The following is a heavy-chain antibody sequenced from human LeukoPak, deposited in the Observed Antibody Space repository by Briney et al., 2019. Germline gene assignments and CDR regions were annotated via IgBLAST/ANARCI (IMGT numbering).Heavy chain of an antibody. CDR2: INPNSGGT. CDR3: ARESYDILTGYGFKLGNWFDP. V-gene: IGHV1-2*02. Sequence: GASVKVSCKASGYTFTGYYMHWVRQAPGQGLEWMGWINPNSGGTNYAQKFQGRVTMTRDTSISTAYMELSRLRSDDTAVYYCARESYDILTGYGFKLGNWFDPWGQGTLVTVSS. D-gene: IGHD3-9*01. CDR1: GYTFTGYY. J-gene: IGHJ5*02.